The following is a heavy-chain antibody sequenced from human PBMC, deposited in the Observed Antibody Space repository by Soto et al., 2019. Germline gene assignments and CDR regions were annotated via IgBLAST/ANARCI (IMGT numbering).Heavy chain of an antibody. D-gene: IGHD6-19*01. J-gene: IGHJ3*02. CDR1: GFTFSSYA. CDR2: VSGSGGST. CDR3: AKGITVAGPSAFDI. Sequence: GESLKISCAASGFTFSSYAMSWVRQAPGKGLEWVSTVSGSGGSTYYADSVKGRFTISRDNSKNTLYLQMNSLRAEDTAVYYCAKGITVAGPSAFDIWGQGTMVTVSS. V-gene: IGHV3-23*01.